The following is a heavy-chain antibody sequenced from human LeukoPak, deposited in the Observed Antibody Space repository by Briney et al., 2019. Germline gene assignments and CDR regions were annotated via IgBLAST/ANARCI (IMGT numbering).Heavy chain of an antibody. CDR1: GYTFTGYY. CDR3: ARAPPQWLGFYDY. Sequence: WASVKVSCRASGYTFTGYYMHWVRQAPGQGLEWMGWINPNSGGTNYAQKFQGRVTMTRDTSISTAYMELSRLRSDDTAVYYCARAPPQWLGFYDYWGQGTLVTVSS. V-gene: IGHV1-2*02. J-gene: IGHJ4*02. D-gene: IGHD6-19*01. CDR2: INPNSGGT.